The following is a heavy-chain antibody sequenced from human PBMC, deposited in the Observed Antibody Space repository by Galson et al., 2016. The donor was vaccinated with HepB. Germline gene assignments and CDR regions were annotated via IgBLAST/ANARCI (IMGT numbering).Heavy chain of an antibody. CDR3: AKGPVWFGELLIDF. V-gene: IGHV3-30*18. CDR1: ASGFTFSSYG. CDR2: ISYDGTKE. Sequence: SLRLSCAASASGFTFSSYGIHWVRQAPGKGLEWVAIISYDGTKENYADSVKGRFTISRDNSKNTAYLQMNSLRSEDTAVYYCAKGPVWFGELLIDFWGQGTLVTVSS. J-gene: IGHJ4*02. D-gene: IGHD3-10*01.